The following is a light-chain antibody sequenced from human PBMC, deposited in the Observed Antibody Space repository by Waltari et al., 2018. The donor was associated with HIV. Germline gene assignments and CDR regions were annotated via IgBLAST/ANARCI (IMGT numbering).Light chain of an antibody. Sequence: SSELTPDPAVSVALGLTVRLTCQGDSLRSNYATWYQQNPGQAPVLVIYGKNNRPSGIPDRFSGSSSGNTASLTITGAQAEDEADYYCNSRDSSGDVVFGGGTKLTVL. V-gene: IGLV3-19*01. CDR1: SLRSNY. J-gene: IGLJ2*01. CDR3: NSRDSSGDVV. CDR2: GKN.